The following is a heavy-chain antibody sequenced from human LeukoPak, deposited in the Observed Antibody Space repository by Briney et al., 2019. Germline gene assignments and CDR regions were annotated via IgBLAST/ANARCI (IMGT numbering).Heavy chain of an antibody. CDR1: GYTFSAYY. CDR3: ARVGSSWKLDY. J-gene: IGHJ4*02. Sequence: ASVKVSCKASGYTFSAYYVHWVRQAPGQGLEWMGWINPNSGGTNYAQKFQGRVTMTRDTSISTAYMELSRLRSDDTAVYYCARVGSSWKLDYWGQGTLVTVSS. CDR2: INPNSGGT. D-gene: IGHD6-13*01. V-gene: IGHV1-2*02.